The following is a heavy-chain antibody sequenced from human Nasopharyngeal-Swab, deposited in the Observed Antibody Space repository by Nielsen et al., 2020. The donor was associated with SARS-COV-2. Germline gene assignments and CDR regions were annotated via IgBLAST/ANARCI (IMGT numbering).Heavy chain of an antibody. CDR2: IRSKANSYAT. CDR3: ARLGGVVAGPLYYFDY. V-gene: IGHV3-73*01. CDR1: GFTFSGSA. D-gene: IGHD6-19*01. Sequence: GESLKISCAASGFTFSGSAMHWVRQASGKGLEWVGRIRSKANSYATAYAASVKGRFTISRDDSKNTAYLQMNSLKTEDTAVYYCARLGGVVAGPLYYFDYWGQGTLVTVSS. J-gene: IGHJ4*02.